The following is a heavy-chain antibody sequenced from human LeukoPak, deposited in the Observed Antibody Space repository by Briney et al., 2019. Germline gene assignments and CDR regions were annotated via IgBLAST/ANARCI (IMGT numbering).Heavy chain of an antibody. CDR3: ARGGITMVRGASPSRNYGMDV. Sequence: SETLSLTCAVYGGSFSGYYWSWIRQPPGKGLEWIGEINHSGSTNYNPSLKSRVTISVDTSKNQFSLKLSSVTAADTAVYYCARGGITMVRGASPSRNYGMDVWGQGTTVTVSS. V-gene: IGHV4-34*01. J-gene: IGHJ6*02. D-gene: IGHD3-10*01. CDR1: GGSFSGYY. CDR2: INHSGST.